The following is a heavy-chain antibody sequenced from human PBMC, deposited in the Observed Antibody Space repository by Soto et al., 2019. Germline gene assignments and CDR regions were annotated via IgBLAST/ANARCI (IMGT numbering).Heavy chain of an antibody. CDR2: ISGSGGRT. Sequence: PGWSLRLSCASSVFTFISYAMSWVRQAPGKGLEWVSGISGSGGRTYYADSVKGRFTISRDNSKHTLYLQMNSLRAEDTAVYYCAKADDFWSGYHIYYYYGMDVWGQGTTVTVSS. D-gene: IGHD3-3*01. J-gene: IGHJ6*02. CDR3: AKADDFWSGYHIYYYYGMDV. CDR1: VFTFISYA. V-gene: IGHV3-23*01.